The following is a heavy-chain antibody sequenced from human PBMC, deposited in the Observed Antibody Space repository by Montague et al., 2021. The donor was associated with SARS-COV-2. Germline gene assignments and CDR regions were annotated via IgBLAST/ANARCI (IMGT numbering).Heavy chain of an antibody. D-gene: IGHD6-25*01. Sequence: QSGAEVKTPGESLKISCQGSGYSFTTYWTAWVRQVPGKGLDWVGIINPGDTDVRYSPPFQGQVTVSVDRSTSTSYLQWTSLKTLDSGIYYCARHRAAGGNYYYGMDVWGQGTTVTVSS. CDR1: GYSFTTYW. J-gene: IGHJ6*02. CDR2: INPGDTDV. V-gene: IGHV5-51*01. CDR3: ARHRAAGGNYYYGMDV.